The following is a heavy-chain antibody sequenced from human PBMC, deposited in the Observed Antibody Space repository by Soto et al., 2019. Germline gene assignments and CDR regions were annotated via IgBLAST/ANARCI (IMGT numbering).Heavy chain of an antibody. J-gene: IGHJ4*02. CDR1: GGSVSSDGYY. V-gene: IGHV4-61*08. CDR2: ISYSGNT. D-gene: IGHD2-2*01. Sequence: SETLSLTCAVSGGSVSSDGYYWSWIRQPPGKGLEWIGYISYSGNTNYNPSLNSRVTISVDTSRNQFSLKLSSVTAADAAMYYCARDREYCSSTRCYWNFDYWGQGSLVTVSS. CDR3: ARDREYCSSTRCYWNFDY.